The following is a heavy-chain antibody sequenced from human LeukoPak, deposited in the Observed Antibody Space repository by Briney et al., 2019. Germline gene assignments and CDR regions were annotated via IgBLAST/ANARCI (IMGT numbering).Heavy chain of an antibody. J-gene: IGHJ4*02. CDR2: ISSSSSTI. CDR1: GFTFSSYS. Sequence: GGSLRLSCAASGFTFSSYSMNWVRQAPGKGLEWVSYISSSSSTIYYADSVKGRFTISRDNAKNSLYLQMNSLRAEDTAVYYCASTQGGHYYDSSGYRYWGQGTLVTVSS. V-gene: IGHV3-48*04. CDR3: ASTQGGHYYDSSGYRY. D-gene: IGHD3-22*01.